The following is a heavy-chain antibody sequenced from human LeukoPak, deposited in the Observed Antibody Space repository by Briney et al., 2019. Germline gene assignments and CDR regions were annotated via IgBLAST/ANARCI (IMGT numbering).Heavy chain of an antibody. D-gene: IGHD1-26*01. CDR1: GGSISSYY. J-gene: IGHJ5*02. CDR3: ARVGGSYYGWFDP. Sequence: SQTLSLTCTVSGGSISSYYWSWIRQPPGKGLEWLGYIYYSGSTNYNPSLKSRVTISVDTSKNQFSLKLSSVTAADTAVYYCARVGGSYYGWFDPWGQGTLVTVSS. CDR2: IYYSGST. V-gene: IGHV4-59*01.